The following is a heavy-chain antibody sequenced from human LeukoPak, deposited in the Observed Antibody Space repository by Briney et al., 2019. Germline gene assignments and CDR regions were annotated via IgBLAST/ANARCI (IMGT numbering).Heavy chain of an antibody. Sequence: GRSLRLSCAASGFTFSSYAMHWVRQAPGKGLEWVAVISYDGSNKYYADSVKGRFTKSRDNSKNTLYLQMNSLRAEDTAVYYCARGRSERQLVSYYWGQGTLVTVSS. J-gene: IGHJ4*02. CDR3: ARGRSERQLVSYY. D-gene: IGHD6-13*01. CDR1: GFTFSSYA. CDR2: ISYDGSNK. V-gene: IGHV3-30*04.